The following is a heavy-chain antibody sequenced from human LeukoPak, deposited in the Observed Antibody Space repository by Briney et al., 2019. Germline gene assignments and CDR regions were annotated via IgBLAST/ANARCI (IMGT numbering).Heavy chain of an antibody. CDR1: GGSFSGYY. V-gene: IGHV4-34*01. Sequence: SETLSLTCAVYGGSFSGYYWSWIRRPPGKGLEWIGEINHSGSTNYNPSLKSRVTISVDTSKNQFSLKLSSVTAADTAVYYCARGRGSSGYYYVAPKYFDYWGQGTLVTVSS. J-gene: IGHJ4*02. CDR3: ARGRGSSGYYYVAPKYFDY. CDR2: INHSGST. D-gene: IGHD3-22*01.